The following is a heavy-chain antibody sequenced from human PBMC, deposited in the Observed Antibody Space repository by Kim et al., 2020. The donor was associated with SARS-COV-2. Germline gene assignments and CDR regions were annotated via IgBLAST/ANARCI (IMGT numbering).Heavy chain of an antibody. CDR1: GYTFTSYA. CDR3: AKQQLPGNYYYGMDV. Sequence: ASVKVSCKASGYTFTSYAMHWVRQAPGQRLEWMGWINAGNGNTKYSQKFQGRVTITRDTSASTAYMELSSLRSEDTAVYYCAKQQLPGNYYYGMDVWGQGTMVTVSS. V-gene: IGHV1-3*01. D-gene: IGHD6-13*01. J-gene: IGHJ6*02. CDR2: INAGNGNT.